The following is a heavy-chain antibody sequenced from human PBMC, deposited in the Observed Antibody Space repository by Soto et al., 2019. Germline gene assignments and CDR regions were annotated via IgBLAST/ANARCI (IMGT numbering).Heavy chain of an antibody. CDR1: GFTFSSYV. Sequence: EVQLLESGGGLVQPGGSLRLSCAASGFTFSSYVMSWVRQAPGKGLEWVSAISGSGGSTYYADSVKGRFTISRDNSKNTLYLQMNSMRAEDTAVYYCAKESVRIFGVVIPQYYFDYWGQGTLVTVSS. J-gene: IGHJ4*02. CDR2: ISGSGGST. D-gene: IGHD3-3*01. V-gene: IGHV3-23*01. CDR3: AKESVRIFGVVIPQYYFDY.